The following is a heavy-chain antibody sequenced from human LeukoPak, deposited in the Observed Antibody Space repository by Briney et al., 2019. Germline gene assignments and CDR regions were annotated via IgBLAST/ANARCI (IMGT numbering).Heavy chain of an antibody. D-gene: IGHD3-10*01. CDR1: GYTLTELS. CDR3: ATLNTMADAFDI. J-gene: IGHJ3*02. Sequence: ASVKVSCKVSGYTLTELSTHWVRQAPGKGLEWMGGFDPEDGETIYAQKFQGRVTMTEDTSTDTAYMELSSLRPEDTAVYYCATLNTMADAFDIWGQGTMVTVSS. CDR2: FDPEDGET. V-gene: IGHV1-24*01.